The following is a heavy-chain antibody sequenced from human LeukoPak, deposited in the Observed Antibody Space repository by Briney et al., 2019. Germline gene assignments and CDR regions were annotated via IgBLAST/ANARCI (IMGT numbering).Heavy chain of an antibody. CDR3: AREWGSSVLGSDY. V-gene: IGHV1-69*13. D-gene: IGHD6-6*01. CDR2: IIPIFGTA. J-gene: IGHJ4*02. CDR1: GGTFSSYA. Sequence: SVKVSCKASGGTFSSYAISWVRQAPGQGLEWMGGIIPIFGTANYAQKFQGRVTITADESTSTAYMELSSLRSDDTAVYYCAREWGSSVLGSDYWGQGTLVTVSS.